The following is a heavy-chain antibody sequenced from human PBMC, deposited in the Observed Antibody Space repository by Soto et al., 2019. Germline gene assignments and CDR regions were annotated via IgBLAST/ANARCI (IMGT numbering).Heavy chain of an antibody. J-gene: IGHJ4*02. CDR3: ARATIFGVAPYYFDS. D-gene: IGHD3-3*01. Sequence: SETLSLTCTVSGGSISSYYWSWIRQPPGKGLEWIGYIHYSGSTNYNPSLKSRVTISVDTSKNQFSLRLSSVTAADTAVYYCARATIFGVAPYYFDSWGQGTLVTVSS. V-gene: IGHV4-59*01. CDR2: IHYSGST. CDR1: GGSISSYY.